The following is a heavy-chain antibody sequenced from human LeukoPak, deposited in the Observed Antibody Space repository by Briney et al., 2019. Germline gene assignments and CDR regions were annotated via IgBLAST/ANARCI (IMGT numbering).Heavy chain of an antibody. V-gene: IGHV3-30-3*01. CDR1: GFTFPNYV. CDR3: ARVITMVRGVISPYYYGMDV. Sequence: GGSLRLSCAASGFTFPNYVMSWVRQAPGKGLEWVAVISYDGSNKYYADSVKGRFTISRDNSKNTLYLQMNSLRAEDTAVYYCARVITMVRGVISPYYYGMDVWGQGTTVTVSS. D-gene: IGHD3-10*01. CDR2: ISYDGSNK. J-gene: IGHJ6*02.